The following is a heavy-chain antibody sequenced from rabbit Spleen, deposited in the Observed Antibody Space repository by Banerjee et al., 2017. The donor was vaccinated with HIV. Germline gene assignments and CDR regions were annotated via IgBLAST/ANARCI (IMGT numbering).Heavy chain of an antibody. J-gene: IGHJ4*01. CDR3: ARDLDGVIGWNFGW. Sequence: LQESGGGLFQPGGSLALTCTASGFTISSSYWICWVRQAPGKGLECIACIYNGDGSTYYATWAKGRFTISKTSSTTVTLQMTSLTAADTATYFCARDLDGVIGWNFGWWGPGTLVTVS. CDR1: GFTISSSYW. V-gene: IGHV1S45*01. CDR2: IYNGDGST. D-gene: IGHD1-1*01.